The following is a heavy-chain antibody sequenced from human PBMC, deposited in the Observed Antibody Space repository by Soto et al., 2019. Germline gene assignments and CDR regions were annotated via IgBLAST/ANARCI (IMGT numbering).Heavy chain of an antibody. Sequence: GGSLRLSCAASGFTFSSYDMSWVRQAPGKGLEWVSGVSASGSITSYADSAKGRFTISRDNAKNTMFLQMNSLRAEDTAVYFCAKGDCSGGRCYRGFDYWGQGTLVTVSS. CDR3: AKGDCSGGRCYRGFDY. CDR2: VSASGSIT. CDR1: GFTFSSYD. D-gene: IGHD2-15*01. V-gene: IGHV3-23*01. J-gene: IGHJ4*02.